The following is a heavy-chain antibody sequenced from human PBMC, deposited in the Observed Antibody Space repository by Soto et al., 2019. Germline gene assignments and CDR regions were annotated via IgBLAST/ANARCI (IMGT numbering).Heavy chain of an antibody. CDR2: ISYDGSNK. J-gene: IGHJ4*02. CDR1: GFTFSSYA. CDR3: ARDPNAVLGLVDRIFSDYYDSSGYYRFRVSYFDY. D-gene: IGHD3-22*01. V-gene: IGHV3-30-3*01. Sequence: QPGGSLRLSCAASGFTFSSYAMHWVRQAPGKGLEWVAVISYDGSNKYYADSVKGRFTISRDNSKNTLYLQMNSLRAEDTAVYYCARDPNAVLGLVDRIFSDYYDSSGYYRFRVSYFDYWGQGTLVTVSS.